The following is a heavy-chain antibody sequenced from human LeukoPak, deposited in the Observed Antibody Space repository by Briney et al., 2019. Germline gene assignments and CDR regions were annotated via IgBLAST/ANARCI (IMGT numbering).Heavy chain of an antibody. V-gene: IGHV4-59*01. Sequence: SETLPLTCTVSGGSISSYYWSWIRQPPGKGLEWLGYIYYSGSTNYNHSLKSRVTISVDTSKNQFSLKLSSVTAADTAVYYCARVGAMYYYGSEPHWFDPWGQGTLVTVSS. CDR1: GGSISSYY. J-gene: IGHJ5*02. CDR3: ARVGAMYYYGSEPHWFDP. CDR2: IYYSGST. D-gene: IGHD3-10*01.